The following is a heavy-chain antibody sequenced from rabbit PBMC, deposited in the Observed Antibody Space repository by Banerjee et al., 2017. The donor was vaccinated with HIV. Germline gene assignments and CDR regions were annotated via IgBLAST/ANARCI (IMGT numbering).Heavy chain of an antibody. D-gene: IGHD4-1*01. CDR1: GLDFSGDSY. CDR2: IAGSSSGFT. V-gene: IGHV1S40*01. J-gene: IGHJ4*01. CDR3: ARDLAGAIGWNFYL. Sequence: QSLEESGGGLVKPGASLTLTCKASGLDFSGDSYDSYMCWVRQAPGKGLEWISCIAGSSSGFTYSATWAKGRFTCSKTSSTTVTLQMTSLTAADTATYFCARDLAGAIGWNFYLWGQGTLVTVS.